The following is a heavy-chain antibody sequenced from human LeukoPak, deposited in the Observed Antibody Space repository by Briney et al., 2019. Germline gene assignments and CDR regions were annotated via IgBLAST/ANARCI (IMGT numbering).Heavy chain of an antibody. V-gene: IGHV4-4*07. CDR2: IYTSGST. Sequence: SETLSLTCTVSGGSISSYYWSWIRQPARKGLEWIGRIYTSGSTNYNPSLKSRVTMSVDTSKNQFSLKLSSVTAAGTAVYYCARDLVTMVRGMDWFDPWGQGGLVTVSS. D-gene: IGHD3-10*01. CDR1: GGSISSYY. CDR3: ARDLVTMVRGMDWFDP. J-gene: IGHJ5*02.